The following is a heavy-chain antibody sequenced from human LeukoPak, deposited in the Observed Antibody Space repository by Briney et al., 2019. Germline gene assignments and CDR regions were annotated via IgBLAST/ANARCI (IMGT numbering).Heavy chain of an antibody. J-gene: IGHJ4*02. Sequence: SETLSLTCTVSGGSISSYYWSWIRQPPGKGLEWIGYIYTSGSTNYNPSLKSRVTISVDTSTNQFSLKLSSVTAADTAVYYCASQYCSSTSCYLYFDYWGQGTLVTVSS. CDR3: ASQYCSSTSCYLYFDY. V-gene: IGHV4-4*09. CDR2: IYTSGST. CDR1: GGSISSYY. D-gene: IGHD2-2*01.